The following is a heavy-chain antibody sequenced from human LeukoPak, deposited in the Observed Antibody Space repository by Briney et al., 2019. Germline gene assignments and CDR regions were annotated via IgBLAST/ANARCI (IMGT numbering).Heavy chain of an antibody. V-gene: IGHV1-8*01. D-gene: IGHD2-15*01. CDR3: ARGTLIVVVVAATYYYYGMDV. Sequence: ASVKVSCKASGYTFTSYDINWVRQATGQGLEWMGWMNPNSGNTGYAQKFQGRVTMTRNTSISTAYMELSSLRSEDTAVYYCARGTLIVVVVAATYYYYGMDVWGQGTTVTVSS. J-gene: IGHJ6*02. CDR2: MNPNSGNT. CDR1: GYTFTSYD.